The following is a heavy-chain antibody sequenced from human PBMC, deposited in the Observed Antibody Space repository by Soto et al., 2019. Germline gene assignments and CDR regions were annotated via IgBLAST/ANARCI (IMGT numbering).Heavy chain of an antibody. V-gene: IGHV3-33*01. CDR3: VRDGVGSSHIYSYFDN. J-gene: IGHJ4*02. Sequence: GWSLRLSSAVAGFTFSGDGMHYVGEAPGKGLAGVADVRHDGRDIYYADSVKGRFTISRDNSKNTVDLQLNSLRAADTVVHHSVRDGVGSSHIYSYFDNCGKGTLVT. CDR1: GFTFSGDG. D-gene: IGHD1-26*01. CDR2: VRHDGRDI.